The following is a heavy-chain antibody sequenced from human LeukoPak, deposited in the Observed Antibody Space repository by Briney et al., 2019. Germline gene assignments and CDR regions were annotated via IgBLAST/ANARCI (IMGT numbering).Heavy chain of an antibody. J-gene: IGHJ5*02. CDR1: GGSISSYY. CDR3: ARRGSSSWTQFDP. V-gene: IGHV4-59*12. CDR2: IYYSGST. Sequence: SETLSLTCTVSGGSISSYYWSWIRQPPGKRLEWIGYIYYSGSTNYNPSLKSRVTISVDTSKNQFSLKLSSVTAVDTAVYYCARRGSSSWTQFDPWGQGTLVTVSS. D-gene: IGHD6-13*01.